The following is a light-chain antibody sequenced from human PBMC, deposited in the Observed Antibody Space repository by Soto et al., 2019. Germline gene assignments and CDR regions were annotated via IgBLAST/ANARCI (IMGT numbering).Light chain of an antibody. CDR3: QHYGGLLT. Sequence: MTQSPSTVSASVGDRVTITCRASQTITNRLAWYQRKPGKAPKVLIYDASNLESGVPSRFSGSGSGTEFILTISSLQPDDFATYYCQHYGGLLTFGQGTKVEVK. J-gene: IGKJ1*01. CDR2: DAS. CDR1: QTITNR. V-gene: IGKV1-5*01.